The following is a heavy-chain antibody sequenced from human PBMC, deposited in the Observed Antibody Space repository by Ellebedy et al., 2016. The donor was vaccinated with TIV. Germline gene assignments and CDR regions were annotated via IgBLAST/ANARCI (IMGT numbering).Heavy chain of an antibody. Sequence: SETLSLTXAVYGGSFSGYYWSWIRQPPGKGLEWIGEINHSGSTNYNPSLKSRVTISVDTSKNQFSLKLSSVTAADTAVYYCASTLWFGESDAFDIWGQGTMVTVSS. CDR1: GGSFSGYY. J-gene: IGHJ3*02. D-gene: IGHD3-10*01. V-gene: IGHV4-34*01. CDR3: ASTLWFGESDAFDI. CDR2: INHSGST.